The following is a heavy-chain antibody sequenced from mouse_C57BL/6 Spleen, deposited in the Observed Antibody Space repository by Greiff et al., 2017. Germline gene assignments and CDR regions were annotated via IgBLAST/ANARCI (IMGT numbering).Heavy chain of an antibody. CDR2: ISNLAYSI. V-gene: IGHV5-15*01. CDR3: ARHVDDYDGAGRFDY. CDR1: GFTFSDYG. J-gene: IGHJ2*01. Sequence: EVMLVESGGGLVQPGGSLKLSCAASGFTFSDYGMAWVRQAPRKGPEWVAFISNLAYSIYYADTVTGRFTISRENAKNTLYLEMSSLRSEDTAMYYCARHVDDYDGAGRFDYWGQGTTLTVSS. D-gene: IGHD2-4*01.